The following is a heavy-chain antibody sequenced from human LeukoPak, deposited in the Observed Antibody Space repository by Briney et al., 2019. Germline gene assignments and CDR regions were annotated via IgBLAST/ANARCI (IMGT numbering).Heavy chain of an antibody. V-gene: IGHV4-59*01. CDR1: GGSISSYY. CDR2: ISYSGST. CDR3: AREFYTALRS. Sequence: SETLSLTCSVSGGSISSYYWSWIRQPPGKGLEWIGYISYSGSTNYNPSLKSRVTISVDTSKNQFSLKLSSVTAADTAVYYCAREFYTALRSWGQGTLVTVSP. D-gene: IGHD2-2*02. J-gene: IGHJ5*02.